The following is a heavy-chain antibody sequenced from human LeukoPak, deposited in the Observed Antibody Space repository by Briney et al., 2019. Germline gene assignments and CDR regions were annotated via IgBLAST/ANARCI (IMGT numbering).Heavy chain of an antibody. Sequence: SVKVSCKASGGTFSSYAISWVRQAPGQGLEWMGGIIPIFGTANYAQKFQGRVTITADESTSTAYMELSSLRSEYTAVYYCAREGPGYGDYPILWGQGTLVTVSS. J-gene: IGHJ4*02. D-gene: IGHD4-17*01. CDR1: GGTFSSYA. CDR2: IIPIFGTA. CDR3: AREGPGYGDYPIL. V-gene: IGHV1-69*13.